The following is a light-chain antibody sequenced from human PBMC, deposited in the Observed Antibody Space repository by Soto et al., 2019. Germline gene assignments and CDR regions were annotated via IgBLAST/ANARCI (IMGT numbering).Light chain of an antibody. CDR2: VSS. CDR1: SSNIGACYD. Sequence: QPVLTQPPSVSGALGQTGTISCTRSSSNIGACYDVHWYQQLPGTAPKLLICVSSNRRSGVPDRFSGCKSGTSASLTITGLQAEDEADYYCLSYDSSRSAGVFGGGTKVTVL. CDR3: LSYDSSRSAGV. J-gene: IGLJ3*02. V-gene: IGLV1-40*01.